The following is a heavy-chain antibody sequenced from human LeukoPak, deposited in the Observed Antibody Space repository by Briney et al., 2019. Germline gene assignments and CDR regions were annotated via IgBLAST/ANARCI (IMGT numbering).Heavy chain of an antibody. CDR1: GYTFTGYY. CDR3: ARVSRSYGSDAFDI. V-gene: IGHV1-2*02. J-gene: IGHJ3*02. CDR2: INPNSGGT. D-gene: IGHD5-18*01. Sequence: ASVKVSCKASGYTFTGYYMHWVRQAPGQGREWMGWINPNSGGTNYAQKFQGRVTMTRDTSISTAYMELSRLRSDDTAVYYCARVSRSYGSDAFDIWGQGTMVTVS.